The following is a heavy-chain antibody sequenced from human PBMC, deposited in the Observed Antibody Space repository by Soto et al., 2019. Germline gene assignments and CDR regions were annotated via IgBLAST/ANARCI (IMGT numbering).Heavy chain of an antibody. CDR3: ARAGPNSHGRKYFDH. V-gene: IGHV3-23*01. CDR2: ISDTGGNT. CDR1: GFTFSSYA. Sequence: HPGGSLKLSCAASGFTFSSYATSWVRQAPGKGLEWISSISDTGGNTYYADSMKGRFTISRDNSKNTLYLQMNSLRAEDTAVYYCARAGPNSHGRKYFDHWGQGTLVTVSS. J-gene: IGHJ4*02. D-gene: IGHD1-26*01.